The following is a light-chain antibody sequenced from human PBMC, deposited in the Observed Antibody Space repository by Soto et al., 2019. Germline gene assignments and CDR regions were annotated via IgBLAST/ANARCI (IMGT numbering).Light chain of an antibody. V-gene: IGKV1-39*01. CDR3: QQSYNSPRT. Sequence: DIQMSQYPSSLSASVGDRVTITCRASQNINSYLNWYQQKPGKAPKLLMYVASSLQSGVPSRFSGSGSGTEFTLTISSLQPEDFATYYCQQSYNSPRTFGGGTKVEIK. J-gene: IGKJ4*01. CDR1: QNINSY. CDR2: VAS.